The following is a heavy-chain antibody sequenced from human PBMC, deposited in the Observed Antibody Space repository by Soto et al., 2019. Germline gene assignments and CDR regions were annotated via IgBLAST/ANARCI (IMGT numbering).Heavy chain of an antibody. Sequence: QVQLVESGGGVVQPGRSXRLSCXXXGXXFXXYGMXWVRQAPGKGLEWVAVISYDGSNKYYADSVKGRFTISRDNSKNTLYLQMNSLRAEDTAVYYCAKALGIAAAGSYYYYGMDVWGQGTTVTVSS. J-gene: IGHJ6*02. V-gene: IGHV3-30*18. CDR2: ISYDGSNK. D-gene: IGHD6-13*01. CDR1: GXXFXXYG. CDR3: AKALGIAAAGSYYYYGMDV.